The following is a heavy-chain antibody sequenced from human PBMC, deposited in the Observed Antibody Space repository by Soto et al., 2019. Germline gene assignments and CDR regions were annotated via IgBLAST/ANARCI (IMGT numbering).Heavy chain of an antibody. V-gene: IGHV2-5*01. D-gene: IGHD6-13*01. CDR3: AHRLGSRWSFDN. CDR1: GLSLTRSGVG. Sequence: QITLKESGPTLVKPTETLTLTCTFSGLSLTRSGVGVGWIRQPPGKALEWLALIYWNDDKRYSPFLESRLTITKDTSKNQVVLTMTNMDPVDTATYFCAHRLGSRWSFDNWGQVLLVTVSS. J-gene: IGHJ4*02. CDR2: IYWNDDK.